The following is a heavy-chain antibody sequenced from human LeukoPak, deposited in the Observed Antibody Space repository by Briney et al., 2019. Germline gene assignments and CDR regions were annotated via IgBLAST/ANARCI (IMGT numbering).Heavy chain of an antibody. V-gene: IGHV3-21*01. Sequence: GGSLRLSCAASGFTFSSYSMTWVRQAPGKGLEWVSSISSSSSYIYYADSVKGRFTISRDNAKNSLYLQMNSLRAEDTAVYYCARSFCSGGSCYGYYYYYYGMDVWGQGTTVTVSS. D-gene: IGHD2-15*01. CDR3: ARSFCSGGSCYGYYYYYYGMDV. CDR2: ISSSSSYI. CDR1: GFTFSSYS. J-gene: IGHJ6*02.